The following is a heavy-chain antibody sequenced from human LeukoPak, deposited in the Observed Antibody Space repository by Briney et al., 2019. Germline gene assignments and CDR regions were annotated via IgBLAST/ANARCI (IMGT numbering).Heavy chain of an antibody. J-gene: IGHJ6*02. CDR1: GYTFTSYD. CDR3: ARGGDILTPGMDV. D-gene: IGHD3-9*01. CDR2: IIPILGIA. Sequence: GASVKVSCKASGYTFTSYDISWVRQAPGQGLEWMGRIIPILGIANYAQKFQGRVTITADKSTSTAYMELSSLRSEDTAVYYCARGGDILTPGMDVWGQGTTVTVSS. V-gene: IGHV1-69*04.